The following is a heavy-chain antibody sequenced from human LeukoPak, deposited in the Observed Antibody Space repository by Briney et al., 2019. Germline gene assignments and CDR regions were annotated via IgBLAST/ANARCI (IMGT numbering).Heavy chain of an antibody. D-gene: IGHD1-14*01. V-gene: IGHV3-23*01. CDR3: ADYRKPQGLDY. CDR1: EFPFSVYA. J-gene: IGHJ4*02. CDR2: IDASGSDT. Sequence: GGSLRLSCEVSEFPFSVYAMAWVRQAPGQGLEWVSAIDASGSDTFYTASVKGPSTISRDNSKNPVYLQMNSLRVEDTAVYYCADYRKPQGLDYWGQGTLVTVSS.